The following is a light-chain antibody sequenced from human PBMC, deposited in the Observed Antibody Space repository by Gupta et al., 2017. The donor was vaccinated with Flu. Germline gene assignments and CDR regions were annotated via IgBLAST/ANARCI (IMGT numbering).Light chain of an antibody. Sequence: DIVMTQSPDSLAVSLGERATINCKSSQSVLYSSTNQNYLSWYQQKPRQPPKLLIYRASTRESGVPDRFSGSGSGTDFTLTISSLQAEDVAVYYCQQYYSSPQTFGQGTKVEIK. V-gene: IGKV4-1*01. J-gene: IGKJ1*01. CDR2: RAS. CDR1: QSVLYSSTNQNY. CDR3: QQYYSSPQT.